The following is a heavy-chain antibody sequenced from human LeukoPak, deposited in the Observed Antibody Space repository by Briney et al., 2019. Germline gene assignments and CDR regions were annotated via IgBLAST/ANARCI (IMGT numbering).Heavy chain of an antibody. J-gene: IGHJ5*02. D-gene: IGHD5-24*01. Sequence: CKXSXXTXTSYGISWVRQAPGQGLEWMGWISAYNGSTNYAQKLQGRVTMTTDTSTSTAYMELRSLRSDDTAVYYCARDRRRDGYTNWFDPWGQGTLVTVSS. CDR3: ARDRRRDGYTNWFDP. CDR1: XXTXTSYG. V-gene: IGHV1-18*01. CDR2: ISAYNGST.